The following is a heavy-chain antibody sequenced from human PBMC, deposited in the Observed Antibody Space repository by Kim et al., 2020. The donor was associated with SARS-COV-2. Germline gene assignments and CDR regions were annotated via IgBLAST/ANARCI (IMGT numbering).Heavy chain of an antibody. J-gene: IGHJ6*01. Sequence: GGSLRLSCAASGFRFNSYGMHWVRQAPGKGLEWVAAIWYDGTNKYYGDSVKGRFTISRDNSKNTLHLHMNSLRAEDTAVYYCAREGAYADDEYDYKYGM. CDR2: IWYDGTNK. D-gene: IGHD4-17*01. CDR3: AREGAYADDEYDYKYGM. V-gene: IGHV3-33*01. CDR1: GFRFNSYG.